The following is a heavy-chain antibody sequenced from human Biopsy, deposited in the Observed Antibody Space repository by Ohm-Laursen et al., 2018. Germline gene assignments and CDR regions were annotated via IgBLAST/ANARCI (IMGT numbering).Heavy chain of an antibody. J-gene: IGHJ4*02. V-gene: IGHV4-39*01. Sequence: TLSPTCSVSTISITNFGDQWDWIRQAPGKGLEWIGTVSYWGTTHYNPSLTSRVTISIDRSQSQFSMRLSSVAAADTAVYYCARRHNDGSGYHYFDYWGQGIRVSVSS. CDR1: TISITNFGDQ. D-gene: IGHD3-22*01. CDR2: VSYWGTT. CDR3: ARRHNDGSGYHYFDY.